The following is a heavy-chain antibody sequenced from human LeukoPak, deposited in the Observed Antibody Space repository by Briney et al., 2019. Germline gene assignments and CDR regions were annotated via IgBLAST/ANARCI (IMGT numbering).Heavy chain of an antibody. V-gene: IGHV1-69*05. Sequence: ASVKVSCKASGGTFSSYAISWVRQAPGQGREGMGRISPIFGTANYAQKFQGRVTITTDESTSTAYMALSSLRCEDTAVYYCARAPIAAAGKNWFDPWGQGTLVTVSS. CDR2: ISPIFGTA. CDR1: GGTFSSYA. J-gene: IGHJ5*02. CDR3: ARAPIAAAGKNWFDP. D-gene: IGHD6-25*01.